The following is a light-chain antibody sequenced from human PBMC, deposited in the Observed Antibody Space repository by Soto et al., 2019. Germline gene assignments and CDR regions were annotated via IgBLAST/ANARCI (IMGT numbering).Light chain of an antibody. J-gene: IGLJ2*01. CDR2: SNN. Sequence: QSVLTLPPSASGTPGQRVTISCSGSSSNIGSNTVNWYQQLPGTAPKLLIYSNNQRPSRVPDRFSGSKSGTSASLAISGLQSEDEADYYCAAWDDSLNGPVFGGGTKVTVL. CDR1: SSNIGSNT. V-gene: IGLV1-44*01. CDR3: AAWDDSLNGPV.